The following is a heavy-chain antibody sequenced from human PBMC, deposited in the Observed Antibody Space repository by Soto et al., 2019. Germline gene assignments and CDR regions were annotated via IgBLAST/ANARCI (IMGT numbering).Heavy chain of an antibody. D-gene: IGHD2-21*02. CDR2: ISSSSSTI. Sequence: PGGSLRLSCAASGFTFSSYSMNWVRQAPGKGLEWVSYISSSSSTIYYADSVKGRFTISRDDAKNSLYLQMNSLRDEDTAVYYCARGSLRGGNSLSYWGQGTLVTVSS. CDR3: ARGSLRGGNSLSY. J-gene: IGHJ4*02. V-gene: IGHV3-48*02. CDR1: GFTFSSYS.